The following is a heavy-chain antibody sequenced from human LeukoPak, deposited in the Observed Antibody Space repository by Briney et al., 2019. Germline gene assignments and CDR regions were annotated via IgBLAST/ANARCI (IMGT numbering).Heavy chain of an antibody. Sequence: SETLSLTCTVSGGSISSGSYYWSWIRQPAGKGLEWIGRIYTSGSTNYNPSLKSRVTISVDTSKNQFSLKLSSVTAADTAMYYCARQGPYCDGDCYRDAFNIWGQGTMVTVSS. CDR3: ARQGPYCDGDCYRDAFNI. J-gene: IGHJ3*02. CDR2: IYTSGST. V-gene: IGHV4-61*02. CDR1: GGSISSGSYY. D-gene: IGHD2-21*01.